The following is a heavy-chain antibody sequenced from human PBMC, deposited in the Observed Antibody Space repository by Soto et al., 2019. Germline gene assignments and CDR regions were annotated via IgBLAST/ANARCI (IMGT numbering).Heavy chain of an antibody. J-gene: IGHJ6*02. CDR3: AKATAAADYQYGVDV. V-gene: IGHV3-30*18. Sequence: GGSLRLSCTASGFTFSSYVMHWVRQAPGKGLEWVAVVSYDGSNKYYADSVKGRFATSRDNSKNTLYLQMNSLRAEDTAMYYCAKATAAADYQYGVDVWGQGTTVTVSS. D-gene: IGHD6-13*01. CDR2: VSYDGSNK. CDR1: GFTFSSYV.